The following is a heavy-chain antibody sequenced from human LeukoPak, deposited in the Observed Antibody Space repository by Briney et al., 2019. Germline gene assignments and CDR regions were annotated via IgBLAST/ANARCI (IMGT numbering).Heavy chain of an antibody. CDR2: INQDGSVI. D-gene: IGHD2-21*01. Sequence: PGGSLRLSCAASGLSFSSHWMSWVRQAPGKGLEWVANINQDGSVINYVGSVKGRFTISRDNAENSLYLQMNSLRGDDTALYYCAKDAYSRGGYWGQGTLVTVSS. CDR3: AKDAYSRGGY. CDR1: GLSFSSHW. J-gene: IGHJ4*02. V-gene: IGHV3-7*01.